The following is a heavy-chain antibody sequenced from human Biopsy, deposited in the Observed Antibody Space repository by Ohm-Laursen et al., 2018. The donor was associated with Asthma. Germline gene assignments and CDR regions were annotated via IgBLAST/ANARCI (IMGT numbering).Heavy chain of an antibody. Sequence: SLRLSCAASGFKFDEYTMHWVRQAPGKGLEWVSGISWNSATVGYADSVEGRFTISRDNAKNSVFLHMDSLRPEDAAFYYCAKVRSDWVITESFDYWGQGVLVTVSS. CDR3: AKVRSDWVITESFDY. J-gene: IGHJ4*02. CDR2: ISWNSATV. CDR1: GFKFDEYT. D-gene: IGHD3-22*01. V-gene: IGHV3-9*01.